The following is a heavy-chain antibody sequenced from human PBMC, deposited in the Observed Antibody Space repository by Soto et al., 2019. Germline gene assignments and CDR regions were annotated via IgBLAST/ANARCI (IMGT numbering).Heavy chain of an antibody. CDR3: ARDKTVGPNLWFDP. Sequence: GGSLRLSCAASGFTFSSYSMNWVRQAPGKGLEWVSSISSSSSYIYYADSVKGRFTISRDNAKNSLYLQMNSLRAEDTAVYYCARDKTVGPNLWFDPWGQGTLVTVSS. CDR1: GFTFSSYS. V-gene: IGHV3-21*01. CDR2: ISSSSSYI. J-gene: IGHJ5*02. D-gene: IGHD1-26*01.